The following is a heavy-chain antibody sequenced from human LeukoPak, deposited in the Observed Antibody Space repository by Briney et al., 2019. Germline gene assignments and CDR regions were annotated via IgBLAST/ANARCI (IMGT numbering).Heavy chain of an antibody. CDR3: ARVALEGDYMDV. CDR1: GYTFTGYY. J-gene: IGHJ6*03. CDR2: INPNSGGT. D-gene: IGHD2-21*01. V-gene: IGHV1-2*02. Sequence: ASVKVSCKSSGYTFTGYYMHWVRQAPGQGLEWMGWINPNSGGTNYAQKFQGRVTMTRDTSISTAYMELSRLRSDDTAVYYCARVALEGDYMDVWGKGTTVTVSS.